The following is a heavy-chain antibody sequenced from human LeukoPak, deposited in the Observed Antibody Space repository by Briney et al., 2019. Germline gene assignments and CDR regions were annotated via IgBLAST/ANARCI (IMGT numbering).Heavy chain of an antibody. Sequence: GASVKVSCKASGGTFSSYAISWVRQAPGQGLEWMGRIIPILGIANYAQKFQGRVTITADKSTSTAYMELSSLRSEDTAVYYCAKERGDYYDSSGIVPLSLDYWGQGTLVTVSS. CDR3: AKERGDYYDSSGIVPLSLDY. J-gene: IGHJ4*02. V-gene: IGHV1-69*04. CDR2: IIPILGIA. CDR1: GGTFSSYA. D-gene: IGHD3-22*01.